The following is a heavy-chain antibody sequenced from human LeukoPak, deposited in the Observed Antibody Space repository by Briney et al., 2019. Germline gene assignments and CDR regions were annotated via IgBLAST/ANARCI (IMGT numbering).Heavy chain of an antibody. Sequence: PSETLSLTCAVYGGSFDSYYWSWIRQPPGKGLEWFGEINHSGSTNYNPSLKSRVTISVDTSKKQFSLKVTSVTAADTALYYCAGARGFGSTNWFDPWGQGTLVTVSS. J-gene: IGHJ5*02. D-gene: IGHD6-13*01. CDR1: GGSFDSYY. V-gene: IGHV4-34*01. CDR3: AGARGFGSTNWFDP. CDR2: INHSGST.